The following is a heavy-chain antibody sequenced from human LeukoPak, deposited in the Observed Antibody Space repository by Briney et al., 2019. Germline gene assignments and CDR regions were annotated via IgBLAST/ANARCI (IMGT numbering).Heavy chain of an antibody. D-gene: IGHD6-25*01. Sequence: GGSLGLSCAASGFTFSSYEMNWVRQAPGKGLEWVSYISNSGSTIYYTDSVKGRFTISRDNAKNTLYLQMNSLRAEDTAVYYCTRGGVDFWGQGTLVTVS. CDR3: TRGGVDF. J-gene: IGHJ4*02. CDR1: GFTFSSYE. V-gene: IGHV3-48*03. CDR2: ISNSGSTI.